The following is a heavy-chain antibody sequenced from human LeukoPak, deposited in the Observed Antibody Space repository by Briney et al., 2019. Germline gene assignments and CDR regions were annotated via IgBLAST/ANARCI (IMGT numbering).Heavy chain of an antibody. V-gene: IGHV3-21*04. J-gene: IGHJ5*02. Sequence: GGSLRLSCAASGFTFTDFYMNWVRQAPGKGLEWVSWISPTSSYMYYADPVKGRFTISRDNAKNSLYLQMNSLRAEDTALYYCVRDADGGTWFDTWGQGTLVTVSS. CDR3: VRDADGGTWFDT. CDR2: ISPTSSYM. CDR1: GFTFTDFY. D-gene: IGHD4-23*01.